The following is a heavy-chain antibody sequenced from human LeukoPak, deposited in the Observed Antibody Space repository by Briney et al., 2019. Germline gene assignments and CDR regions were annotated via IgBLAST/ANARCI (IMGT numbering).Heavy chain of an antibody. V-gene: IGHV4-59*01. J-gene: IGHJ6*03. Sequence: SETLSLTCTVSGGSISSYYWSWIRQPPGKGLEWIGYIYYSGSTNYNPSLKSRVTISVDTSKNQFSLKLSSVTAADTAVYYCARVGGYDNYYYYYMDVWGKGTTATVSS. D-gene: IGHD5-12*01. CDR1: GGSISSYY. CDR2: IYYSGST. CDR3: ARVGGYDNYYYYYMDV.